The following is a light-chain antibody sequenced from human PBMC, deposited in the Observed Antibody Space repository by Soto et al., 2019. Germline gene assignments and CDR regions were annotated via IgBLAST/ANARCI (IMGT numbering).Light chain of an antibody. CDR1: QSVSSY. V-gene: IGKV3-11*01. CDR3: QQRSNWIT. J-gene: IGKJ5*01. CDR2: DAS. Sequence: EIVLTQSPATLSSSPGERVTLSCRASQSVSSYLAWYQQKPGQAPRLLIYDASNRATGIPARFSGSGSGTDFTLTISSLEPEDFAVYYCQQRSNWITFGQGTRLEIK.